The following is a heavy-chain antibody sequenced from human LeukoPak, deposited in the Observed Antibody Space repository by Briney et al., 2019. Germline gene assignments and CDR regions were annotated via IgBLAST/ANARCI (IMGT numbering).Heavy chain of an antibody. Sequence: SVKVSCKASGYTFTSYGISWVRQAPGQGLEWMGGIIPIFGTANYAQKFRGRVTITADKSTRTAYMELSSLRSEDTAVYYCAREYYDILTGYYTIYYYYMDVWGKGTTVTVSS. D-gene: IGHD3-9*01. CDR1: GYTFTSYG. CDR2: IIPIFGTA. J-gene: IGHJ6*03. V-gene: IGHV1-69*06. CDR3: AREYYDILTGYYTIYYYYMDV.